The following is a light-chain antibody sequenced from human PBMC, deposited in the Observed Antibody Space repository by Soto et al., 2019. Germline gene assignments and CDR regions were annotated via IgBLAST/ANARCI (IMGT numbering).Light chain of an antibody. Sequence: DIQMTQSPSTLSAFVGDRVTITCRASQSISPWLAWYQLKPGKVPKLLIHKTSSLESGVPSRFSGSGSGTEFALTISSLQPDDFATYYCHQYYTYPWTFGQGTKVDIK. CDR1: QSISPW. V-gene: IGKV1-5*03. J-gene: IGKJ1*01. CDR2: KTS. CDR3: HQYYTYPWT.